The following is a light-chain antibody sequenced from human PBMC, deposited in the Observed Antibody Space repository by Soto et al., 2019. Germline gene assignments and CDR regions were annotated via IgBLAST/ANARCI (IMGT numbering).Light chain of an antibody. CDR2: EVT. V-gene: IGLV2-23*02. J-gene: IGLJ1*01. CDR1: SRDVRNYNL. CDR3: CSYASSTTYV. Sequence: QSVLTQPASVSGSPGQAINIYCTGTSRDVRNYNLVSWNQQHPGKAPKLMIYEVTKRPSGVSNRFSGSKSGNTASLTISGLQAEDEADYYCCSYASSTTYVFGTGTKVTVL.